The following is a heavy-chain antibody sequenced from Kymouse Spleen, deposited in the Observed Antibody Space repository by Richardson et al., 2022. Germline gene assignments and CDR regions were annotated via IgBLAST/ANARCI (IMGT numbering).Heavy chain of an antibody. CDR3: ARQEGSGSYYSPYYYYYGMDV. J-gene: IGHJ6*02. CDR1: GGSISSSSYY. Sequence: QLQLQESGPGLVKPSETLSLTCTVSGGSISSSSYYWGWIRQPPGKGLEWIGSIYYSGSTYYNPSLKSRVTISVDTSKNQFSLKLSSVTAADTAVYYCARQEGSGSYYSPYYYYYGMDVWGQGTTVTVSS. CDR2: IYYSGST. D-gene: IGHD3-10*01. V-gene: IGHV4-39*01.